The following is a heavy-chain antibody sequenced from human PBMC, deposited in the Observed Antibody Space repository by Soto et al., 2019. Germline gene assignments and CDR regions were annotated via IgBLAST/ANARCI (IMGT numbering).Heavy chain of an antibody. V-gene: IGHV4-31*03. CDR3: AREDGADRTFDY. Sequence: SETLSLTCTVSGGSISSGGYYWSWIRQHPGKGLEWIGYIYYSGSTYYNPSLKSRVTISVDTSKNQFSLKLSSVTAADTAVYYCAREDGADRTFDYWGQGIRVTVSS. J-gene: IGHJ4*02. CDR1: GGSISSGGYY. CDR2: IYYSGST. D-gene: IGHD6-6*01.